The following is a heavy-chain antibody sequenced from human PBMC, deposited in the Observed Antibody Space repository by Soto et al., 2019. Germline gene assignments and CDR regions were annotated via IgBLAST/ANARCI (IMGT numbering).Heavy chain of an antibody. CDR3: AHRPLMDTAMGYYFDY. CDR1: GFSLSTSGVG. J-gene: IGHJ4*02. CDR2: IYWDDDK. D-gene: IGHD5-18*01. Sequence: QITLKESGPTLVKPTQTLTLTCTFSGFSLSTSGVGVGWIRQPPGKALEWLALIYWDDDKRYSPSLKSRLTITKDTSKHQVVLTMTNMDPVDTATYYCAHRPLMDTAMGYYFDYWGQGTLVTVSS. V-gene: IGHV2-5*02.